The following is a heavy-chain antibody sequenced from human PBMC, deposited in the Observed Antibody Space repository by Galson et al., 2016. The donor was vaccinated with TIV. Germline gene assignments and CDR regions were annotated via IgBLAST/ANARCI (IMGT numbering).Heavy chain of an antibody. CDR1: GGTLTSYA. V-gene: IGHV1-69*05. CDR2: IIRIFGTV. Sequence: SVKVSCKASGGTLTSYAVSWVRQAPGQGLEWMGGIIRIFGTVNYAQKFQGRVTITTDESTSAAYMELSSLRSEDTAVYYCARGCGSYSCYLDVWGKGTPVTVSS. J-gene: IGHJ6*03. CDR3: ARGCGSYSCYLDV. D-gene: IGHD1-26*01.